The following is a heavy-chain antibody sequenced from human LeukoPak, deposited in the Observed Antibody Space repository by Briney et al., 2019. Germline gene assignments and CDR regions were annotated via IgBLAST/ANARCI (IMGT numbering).Heavy chain of an antibody. V-gene: IGHV3-33*01. D-gene: IGHD6-19*01. CDR2: MWGDGTNK. Sequence: PGGSLRLSCVASGFTFSSXXXXXVRQAPGKGXEXXXLMWGDGTNKYYADSVKGRFTISRDNSKNTLYLQMNSLSPDDTAVYYCARDLGYSSGHPFDYWGQGTLVTVSS. J-gene: IGHJ4*02. CDR3: ARDLGYSSGHPFDY. CDR1: GFTFSSXX.